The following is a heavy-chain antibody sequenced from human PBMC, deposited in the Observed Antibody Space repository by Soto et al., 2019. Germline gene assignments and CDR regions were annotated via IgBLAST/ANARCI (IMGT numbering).Heavy chain of an antibody. CDR1: GFSLTTRGVG. D-gene: IGHD3-16*02. Sequence: SGPTLVNPTQTLTLTCTFSGFSLTTRGVGVGWIRQAPGKALEWLSIIYWDDDRRYNPSLNSRLAITKDTSRNQVVLTMTTLDPVDTATYSCANILITYGGVIGLDAFENWSKSTMVTV. CDR3: ANILITYGGVIGLDAFEN. J-gene: IGHJ3*02. V-gene: IGHV2-5*02. CDR2: IYWDDDR.